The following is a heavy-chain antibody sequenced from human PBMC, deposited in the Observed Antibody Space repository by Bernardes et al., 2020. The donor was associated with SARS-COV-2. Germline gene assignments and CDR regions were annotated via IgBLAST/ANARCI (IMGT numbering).Heavy chain of an antibody. CDR1: GFTFSSSS. J-gene: IGHJ4*02. Sequence: GSPRLSYAASGFTFSSSSMTWVRQSPVKGLEWVSSISSSSRYMHYADSVQGRFTISRDNAKNSLHLQMNSLRAEDTAVYYCARDFGADGDYDIGGFDNWGQGTLVTVSS. CDR3: ARDFGADGDYDIGGFDN. V-gene: IGHV3-21*01. CDR2: ISSSSRYM. D-gene: IGHD4-17*01.